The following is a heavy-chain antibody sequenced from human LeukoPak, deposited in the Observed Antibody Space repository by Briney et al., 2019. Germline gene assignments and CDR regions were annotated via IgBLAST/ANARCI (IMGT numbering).Heavy chain of an antibody. J-gene: IGHJ4*02. CDR1: GYTFTGSY. V-gene: IGHV1-2*02. D-gene: IGHD5-18*01. CDR3: ARDTADSDGSSVFDY. Sequence: ASVKVSCKASGYTFTGSYMHWVRQAPGQGLEWMGWINPNSGGTNYAQKFQGRVTMTRDTSISTAYMELSRLRSDDTAVYYCARDTADSDGSSVFDYWGQGTLVTVSS. CDR2: INPNSGGT.